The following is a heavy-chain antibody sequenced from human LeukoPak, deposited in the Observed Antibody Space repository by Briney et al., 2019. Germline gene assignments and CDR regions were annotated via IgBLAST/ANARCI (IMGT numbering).Heavy chain of an antibody. D-gene: IGHD2-15*01. CDR2: IYYSGST. V-gene: IGHV4-39*07. CDR1: GGSISSSSYY. J-gene: IGHJ5*02. Sequence: SETLSLTCTVSGGSISSSSYYWVWIRQPPGKGLEWIGSIYYSGSTYYNPSLKSRVTISVDTSKNQFSLKLSSVTAADTAVYYCARDIGYCSGGSCYQLGFDPWGQGTLVTVSS. CDR3: ARDIGYCSGGSCYQLGFDP.